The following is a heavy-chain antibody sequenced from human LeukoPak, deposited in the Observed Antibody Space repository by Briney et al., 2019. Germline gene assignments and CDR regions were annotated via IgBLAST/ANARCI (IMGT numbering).Heavy chain of an antibody. CDR2: IYYSGST. D-gene: IGHD3-10*01. Sequence: PSETLSLTCTVSGGSISSGGYYWSWIRQHPGKGLEWIGYIYYSGSTYYNPSLKSRVTISVDTSKNHFSLKLSSVTAADTAVYYCARDYYGSGSYIFDYWGQGTLVTVSS. J-gene: IGHJ4*02. V-gene: IGHV4-31*03. CDR1: GGSISSGGYY. CDR3: ARDYYGSGSYIFDY.